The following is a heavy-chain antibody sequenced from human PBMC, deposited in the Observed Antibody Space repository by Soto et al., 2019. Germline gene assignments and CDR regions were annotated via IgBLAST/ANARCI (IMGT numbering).Heavy chain of an antibody. D-gene: IGHD3-22*01. CDR1: GGSISSGGYS. J-gene: IGHJ4*02. CDR3: ARDSSGSLYYFDY. Sequence: SETLSLTCAVSGGSISSGGYSWSWIRQPPGKGLEWIGYIYHSGSTYYNPSLKSRVTISVDRSKNQFSLKLSSVTAADTAVYYCARDSSGSLYYFDYWGQGTLVTAPQ. CDR2: IYHSGST. V-gene: IGHV4-30-2*01.